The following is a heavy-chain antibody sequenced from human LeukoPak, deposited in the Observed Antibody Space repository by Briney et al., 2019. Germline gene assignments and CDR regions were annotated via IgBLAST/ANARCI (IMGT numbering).Heavy chain of an antibody. Sequence: SVKVSCKASGGTFSSYAISWVRQAPGQGLEWMGRIIPILGIANYAQKFQGRVTITADKSTSTAYMELSRLRSDDTAVYYCARVKRVTFGGVTQFDYWGQGTLVTVSS. CDR2: IIPILGIA. CDR3: ARVKRVTFGGVTQFDY. V-gene: IGHV1-69*04. J-gene: IGHJ4*02. D-gene: IGHD3-16*01. CDR1: GGTFSSYA.